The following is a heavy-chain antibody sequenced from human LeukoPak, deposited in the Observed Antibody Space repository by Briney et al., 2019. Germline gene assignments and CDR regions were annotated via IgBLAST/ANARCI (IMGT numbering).Heavy chain of an antibody. V-gene: IGHV4-59*12. J-gene: IGHJ3*02. CDR1: GGSISSYY. CDR2: IYYSGST. Sequence: SETLSLTCTVSGGSISSYYWSWIRQPPGKGLEWIGYIYYSGSTNYNPSLKSRVTISVDRSKNQFSLKLSSVTAADTAVYYCARDRGSYSSSLDAFDIWGQGTMVTVSS. D-gene: IGHD6-6*01. CDR3: ARDRGSYSSSLDAFDI.